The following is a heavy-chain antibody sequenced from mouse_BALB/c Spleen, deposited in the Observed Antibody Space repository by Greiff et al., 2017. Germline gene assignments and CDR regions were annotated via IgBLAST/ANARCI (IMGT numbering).Heavy chain of an antibody. V-gene: IGHV5-17*02. CDR3: ARGAYYRYDEDYYAMDY. D-gene: IGHD2-14*01. J-gene: IGHJ4*01. CDR2: ISSGSSTI. Sequence: EVHLVESGGGLVQPGGSRKLSCAASGFTFSSFGMHWVRQAPEKGLEWVAYISSGSSTIYYADTVKGRFTISRDNPKNTLFLQMTSLRSEDTAMYYCARGAYYRYDEDYYAMDYWGQGTSVTVSS. CDR1: GFTFSSFG.